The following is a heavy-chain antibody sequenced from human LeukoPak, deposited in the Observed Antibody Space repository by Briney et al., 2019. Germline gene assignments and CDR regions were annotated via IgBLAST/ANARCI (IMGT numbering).Heavy chain of an antibody. CDR1: GGSISNYY. V-gene: IGHV4-59*12. CDR2: IYFSGST. D-gene: IGHD1-1*01. Sequence: PSETLSLTCTVSGGSISNYYWSWLRQPPGKGLEWIGYIYFSGSTNYNPSLKSRVTISVDTSKNQFSLKLSSVTAADTAVYYCARDRGTWNDDGFDYWGQGTLVTVSS. J-gene: IGHJ4*02. CDR3: ARDRGTWNDDGFDY.